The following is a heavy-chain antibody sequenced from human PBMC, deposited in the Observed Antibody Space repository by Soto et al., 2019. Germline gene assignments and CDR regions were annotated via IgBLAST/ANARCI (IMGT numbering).Heavy chain of an antibody. Sequence: ASVKVSCKASGYTFTSYDINWVRQATGQGLEWMGWMNPNSGNTGYAQKFQGRVTMTRNTSISTAYRELSSLRSEDTAVYYCARGPSRGKHFWSGYYLAPGPRAYYYGIEVWHRETTGAVAS. J-gene: IGHJ6*02. CDR2: MNPNSGNT. V-gene: IGHV1-8*01. CDR3: ARGPSRGKHFWSGYYLAPGPRAYYYGIEV. CDR1: GYTFTSYD. D-gene: IGHD3-3*01.